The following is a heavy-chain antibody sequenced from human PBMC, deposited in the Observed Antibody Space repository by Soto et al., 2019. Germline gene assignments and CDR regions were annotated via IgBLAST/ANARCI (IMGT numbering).Heavy chain of an antibody. J-gene: IGHJ6*03. CDR1: GGSISSYY. CDR2: IYHSGSA. Sequence: PSETLSLTCTVSGGSISSYYWSWIRQSPGEGLEWIGYIYHSGSANYNPSLKSRVTISVDTSKKQFSLKLSSVTAADTAVYYCARTEGLYYYYIDVWGKGTPVTVS. V-gene: IGHV4-59*01. CDR3: ARTEGLYYYYIDV.